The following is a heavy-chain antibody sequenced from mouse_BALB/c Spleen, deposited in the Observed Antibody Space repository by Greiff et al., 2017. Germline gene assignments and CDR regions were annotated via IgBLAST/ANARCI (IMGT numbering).Heavy chain of an antibody. D-gene: IGHD2-13*01. J-gene: IGHJ3*01. CDR1: GFNIKDTY. Sequence: EVQLQQSGAELVKPGASVKLSCTASGFNIKDTYMHWVQQRPEQGLEWIGRIDPANGNTKYDPKFQGKATITADTSSNTAYLQLSSLTSEDTAVYYCARWDGDYVWFAYWGQGTLVTVSA. CDR2: IDPANGNT. CDR3: ARWDGDYVWFAY. V-gene: IGHV14-3*02.